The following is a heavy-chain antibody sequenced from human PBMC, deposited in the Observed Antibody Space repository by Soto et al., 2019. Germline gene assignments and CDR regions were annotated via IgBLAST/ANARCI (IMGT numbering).Heavy chain of an antibody. CDR1: GGSLGDYY. CDR2: INHSGST. Sequence: GKLQKWGAGLLKPSETLSLTCVVKGGSLGDYYWSWIRQPQGKGLEWIGEINHSGSTNYNPSLKSRVTISVDTSKNQFSLKLSSVTAADTAVYYCARGWYPDYWGQGTLVTVSS. CDR3: ARGWYPDY. V-gene: IGHV4-34*01. J-gene: IGHJ4*02. D-gene: IGHD6-13*01.